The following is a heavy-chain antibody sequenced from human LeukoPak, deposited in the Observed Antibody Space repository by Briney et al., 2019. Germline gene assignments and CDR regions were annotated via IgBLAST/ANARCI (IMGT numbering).Heavy chain of an antibody. CDR1: GFTFSSYG. D-gene: IGHD3-9*01. Sequence: GGSLRLSCAASGFTFSSYGMHWVRQAPGKGLEWVAVIWYDGSNKYYADSVKGRFTISRDNSKNTLYLQMNSLRAKDTAVYYCARGLQGYYDSLTGYYRGRYYFDYWGQGTLVTVSS. J-gene: IGHJ4*02. CDR3: ARGLQGYYDSLTGYYRGRYYFDY. CDR2: IWYDGSNK. V-gene: IGHV3-33*01.